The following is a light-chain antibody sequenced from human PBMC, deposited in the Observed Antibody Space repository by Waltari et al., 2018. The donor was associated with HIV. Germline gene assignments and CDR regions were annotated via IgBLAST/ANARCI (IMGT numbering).Light chain of an antibody. CDR1: QSVRSN. J-gene: IGKJ1*01. CDR3: QQYNNWWT. Sequence: EIVMTQSQATLSVSPGERATLSCRASQSVRSNLAWYQQKPGQAPRLLIYDASTRATGIPARFSGSGSGTEFSLTISSLQSEDFALYYCQQYNNWWTFGQGTKVEIK. V-gene: IGKV3-15*01. CDR2: DAS.